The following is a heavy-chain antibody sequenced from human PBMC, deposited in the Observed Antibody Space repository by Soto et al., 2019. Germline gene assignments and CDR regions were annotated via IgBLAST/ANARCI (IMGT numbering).Heavy chain of an antibody. D-gene: IGHD3-16*02. Sequence: QVQLVESGGGLVKPGGSLRLSCAASGFTFSDYYMSWIRQAPGKGLEWVSYISSSGSTIYYADTVKGRFTISRHNAKNSLYLQMNSLRADATGVYYCARDRRSPRLDYWGQGTLVTVSS. J-gene: IGHJ4*02. V-gene: IGHV3-11*01. CDR3: ARDRRSPRLDY. CDR2: ISSSGSTI. CDR1: GFTFSDYY.